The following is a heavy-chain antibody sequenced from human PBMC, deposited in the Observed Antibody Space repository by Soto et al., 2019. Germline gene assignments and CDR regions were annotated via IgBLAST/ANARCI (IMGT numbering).Heavy chain of an antibody. CDR1: GFTFSSYA. CDR2: ISYDGSNK. Sequence: QVQLVESGGGVVQPGRSLRLSCAASGFTFSSYAMHWVRQAPGKGLEWVAVISYDGSNKYYADSVKGQFTISRDNSKNTLYLQMNSLRAEDTAVYYCARGGRTSYYYYGMDVWGQGTTVTVSS. CDR3: ARGGRTSYYYYGMDV. V-gene: IGHV3-30-3*01. D-gene: IGHD3-10*01. J-gene: IGHJ6*02.